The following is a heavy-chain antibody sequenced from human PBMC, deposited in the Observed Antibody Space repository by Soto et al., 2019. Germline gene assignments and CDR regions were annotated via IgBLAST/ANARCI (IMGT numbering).Heavy chain of an antibody. CDR1: GFPFADYS. Sequence: GGTLRLSCVVSGFPFADYSMTWVRQSPGRGLEWVSSLSVSGGDTYYGGSVKGRFTISRDNSKNTLYLQMSSLRAEDTAVYYCAKVVVIAAVYYAMDVWGQGATVTVSS. D-gene: IGHD3-3*01. CDR2: LSVSGGDT. J-gene: IGHJ6*02. CDR3: AKVVVIAAVYYAMDV. V-gene: IGHV3-23*01.